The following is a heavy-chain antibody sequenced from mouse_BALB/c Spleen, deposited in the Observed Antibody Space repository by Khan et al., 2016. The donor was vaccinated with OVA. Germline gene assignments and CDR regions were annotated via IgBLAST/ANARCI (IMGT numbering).Heavy chain of an antibody. CDR3: ARGLRRYYYAMDY. J-gene: IGHJ4*01. CDR1: GFDFSRYW. CDR2: INPDSSTI. Sequence: EVKLLESGGGLVQPGGSLKLSCAASGFDFSRYWMSWVRQAPGKGLEWIGEINPDSSTINYTPSLKDKFIISRDNAKNTLYLQMSKVISEDTALYYCARGLRRYYYAMDYWGQGTSVTVSS. V-gene: IGHV4-1*02. D-gene: IGHD2-2*01.